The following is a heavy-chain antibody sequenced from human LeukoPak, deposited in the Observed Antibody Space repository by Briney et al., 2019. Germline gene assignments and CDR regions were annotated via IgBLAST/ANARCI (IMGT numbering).Heavy chain of an antibody. CDR3: ARDRELWFGELLLRDY. Sequence: ASVKVSCKASGYTFTSYGISWVRQAPGQGLEWMGWISAYNGNTNYAQKLQGRVTMTTDTSTSTAYMELRSLRSDDTAVYYCARDRELWFGELLLRDYWGQGTLVTVSS. V-gene: IGHV1-18*01. J-gene: IGHJ4*02. D-gene: IGHD3-10*01. CDR2: ISAYNGNT. CDR1: GYTFTSYG.